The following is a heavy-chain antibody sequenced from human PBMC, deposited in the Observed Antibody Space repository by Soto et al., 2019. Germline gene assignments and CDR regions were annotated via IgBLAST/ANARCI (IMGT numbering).Heavy chain of an antibody. CDR1: GFTFDDYA. Sequence: SLRLSCAASGFTFDDYAMHWVRQAPGKGLEWVSGISWNSGSIGYADSVKGRFTISRDNAKSSLYLQMNSLRAEDTALYYCAKDPGYYYDSSGTFDYWGQGTLVTVS. V-gene: IGHV3-9*01. D-gene: IGHD3-22*01. CDR3: AKDPGYYYDSSGTFDY. CDR2: ISWNSGSI. J-gene: IGHJ4*02.